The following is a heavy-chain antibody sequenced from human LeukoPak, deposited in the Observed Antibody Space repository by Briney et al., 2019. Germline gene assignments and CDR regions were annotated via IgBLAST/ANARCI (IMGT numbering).Heavy chain of an antibody. D-gene: IGHD2-8*01. CDR2: MNPSGRT. CDR1: GGSLSGFY. Sequence: PSETLSLTCGVYGGSLSGFYWNWIRQPPGKGLEWIGEMNPSGRTTYNPSLKSRVSMSLDTSKNQFSPKLSSVTAADTAVYYCARGLKPYCTNGVCYTGDFWGQGTLVTVSP. V-gene: IGHV4-34*01. CDR3: ARGLKPYCTNGVCYTGDF. J-gene: IGHJ4*02.